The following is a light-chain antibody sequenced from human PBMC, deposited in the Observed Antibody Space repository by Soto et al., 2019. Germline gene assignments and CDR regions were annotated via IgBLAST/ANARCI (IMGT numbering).Light chain of an antibody. CDR3: QQCGSSPWT. CDR2: TVS. Sequence: EIVLTQSPGTLSLSPGDTATLSCRASQTITSTFLAWYQQKPGQAPRLLIYTVSTRATGIPDRFRGSGSGTNVTLTSSRLEPDDFAVYYCQQCGSSPWTFGQGTKVEIK. CDR1: QTITSTF. J-gene: IGKJ1*01. V-gene: IGKV3-20*01.